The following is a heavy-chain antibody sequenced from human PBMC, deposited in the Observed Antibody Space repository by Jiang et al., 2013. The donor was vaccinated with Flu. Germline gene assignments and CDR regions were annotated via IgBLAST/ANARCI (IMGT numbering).Heavy chain of an antibody. Sequence: SCAASGFTINYFGMHWVRQAPGKGLEWVAFIRFDGSSTFYADSVKGRFTISRDNSKNMLYLQMNSLRADDTALYFCATLRGSTYDTYVMDSWGQGTLVTVSS. D-gene: IGHD3-9*01. CDR1: GFTINYFG. CDR2: IRFDGSST. J-gene: IGHJ4*02. CDR3: ATLRGSTYDTYVMDS. V-gene: IGHV3-30*02.